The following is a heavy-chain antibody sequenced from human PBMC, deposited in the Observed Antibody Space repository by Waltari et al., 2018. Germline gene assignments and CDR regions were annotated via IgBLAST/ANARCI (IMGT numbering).Heavy chain of an antibody. CDR1: GGSISSSNW. CDR3: ARETITMGLYYFDY. Sequence: QVQLQESGPGLVKPSGTLSLTCAVSGGSISSSNWWSWVRQPPGKGLEGIGEIYHSVRTNYTPSLKSRVTISVDKSKNQFSLKLSSVTAADTAVYYCARETITMGLYYFDYWGQGTLVTVSS. J-gene: IGHJ4*02. V-gene: IGHV4-4*02. D-gene: IGHD3-3*01. CDR2: IYHSVRT.